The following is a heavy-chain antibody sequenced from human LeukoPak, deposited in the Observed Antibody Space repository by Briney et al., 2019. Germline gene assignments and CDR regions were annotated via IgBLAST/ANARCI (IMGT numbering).Heavy chain of an antibody. J-gene: IGHJ6*02. CDR1: GGSTSSYY. Sequence: PSETLSLTCTVSGGSTSSYYWSWIRQPPGKGLGWIGYIYYSGSTNYNPSLKSRVTISVDTSKNQFSLKLSSVTAADTAVYYCARGTRSYYYYGMDVWGQGTTVTVSS. CDR3: ARGTRSYYYYGMDV. V-gene: IGHV4-59*12. CDR2: IYYSGST.